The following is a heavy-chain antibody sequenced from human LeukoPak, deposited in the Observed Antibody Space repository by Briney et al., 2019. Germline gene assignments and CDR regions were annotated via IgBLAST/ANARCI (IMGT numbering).Heavy chain of an antibody. V-gene: IGHV3-30*02. CDR1: GFTFSSYG. CDR2: IRYDGSNK. Sequence: GGSLRLSCAASGFTFSSYGMHWVRQAPGKGLEWVAFIRYDGSNKYYADSVKGRFTISRDNSKNTLYLQMNSLRAEDAAVYYCAYYDSSGYLWKFDYWGQGTLVTVSS. J-gene: IGHJ4*02. CDR3: AYYDSSGYLWKFDY. D-gene: IGHD3-22*01.